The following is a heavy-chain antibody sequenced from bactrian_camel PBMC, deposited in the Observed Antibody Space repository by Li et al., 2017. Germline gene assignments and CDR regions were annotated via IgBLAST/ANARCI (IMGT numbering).Heavy chain of an antibody. CDR3: AVDKCRPVGAGTWGRYEVLY. CDR1: GFIHPSDC. D-gene: IGHD6*01. CDR2: IYTGARAT. J-gene: IGHJ4*01. Sequence: HVQLVESGGGSVQAGGSLQLSCVASGFIHPSDCMGWFRQGPGKEREVVAAIYTGARATYYADSVTGRFTISENRDKNTVYLQMNNLKPEDTAMYYCAVDKCRPVGAGTWGRYEVLYRGQGTQVTVS. V-gene: IGHV3S54*01.